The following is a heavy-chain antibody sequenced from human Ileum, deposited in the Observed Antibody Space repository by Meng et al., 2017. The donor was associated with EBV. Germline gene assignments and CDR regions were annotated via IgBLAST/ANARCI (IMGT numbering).Heavy chain of an antibody. J-gene: IGHJ4*02. CDR2: ISPIFTKT. D-gene: IGHD3-10*01. V-gene: IGHV1-69*01. Sequence: QVQRVASGAGVNKPGSSVKVSCKTSGGNFRTHVINWVRQAPGQGLEWMGQISPIFTKTDYAPRLQGRVTLTADESADTAYMELSSLSSEDTAVYYCTAAGTNHLYSGEVFSYWGQGTLVTVSS. CDR1: GGNFRTHV. CDR3: TAAGTNHLYSGEVFSY.